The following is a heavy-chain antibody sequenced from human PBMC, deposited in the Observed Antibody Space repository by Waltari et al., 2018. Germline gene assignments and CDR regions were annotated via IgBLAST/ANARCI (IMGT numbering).Heavy chain of an antibody. V-gene: IGHV3-74*01. D-gene: IGHD4-17*01. CDR2: INSDGSST. J-gene: IGHJ3*02. CDR1: GFPFSSYW. CDR3: ASYMTTVPLRAFDI. Sequence: EVQLVASGGGFVQPGGSLRLSCAASGFPFSSYWRHWVRQAPGKVLVWVSRINSDGSSTSYADSVKGRFTISRDNAKNTLYLQMNSLRAEDTAVYYCASYMTTVPLRAFDIWGQGTMVTVSS.